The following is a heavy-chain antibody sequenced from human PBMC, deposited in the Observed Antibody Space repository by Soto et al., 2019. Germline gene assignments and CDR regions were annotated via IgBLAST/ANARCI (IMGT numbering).Heavy chain of an antibody. Sequence: GGSLRLSCAASGFTFSSYSMNWVRQAPGKGLEWVSYISSSSSTIYYADSVKGRFSISRDNAKNSLYLQMNSLRDEDTAVYYCARPEYSSSSYGMDVWGQGTTVTVSS. J-gene: IGHJ6*02. D-gene: IGHD6-6*01. V-gene: IGHV3-48*02. CDR1: GFTFSSYS. CDR2: ISSSSSTI. CDR3: ARPEYSSSSYGMDV.